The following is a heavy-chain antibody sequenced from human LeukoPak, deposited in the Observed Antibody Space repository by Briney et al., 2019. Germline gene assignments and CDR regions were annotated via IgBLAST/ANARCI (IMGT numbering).Heavy chain of an antibody. D-gene: IGHD3-16*02. CDR3: ARGGYDYVWGSYRLNDAFDI. CDR1: GFTFSSYG. Sequence: PPGGSLRLSCAASGFTFSSYGMHWVRQAPGKGLEWVAVISYDGSNKYYADSVKGRFTISKDNSKNTLYLQMNSLRAEDTAVYYCARGGYDYVWGSYRLNDAFDIWGQGTMVTVSS. CDR2: ISYDGSNK. J-gene: IGHJ3*02. V-gene: IGHV3-30*03.